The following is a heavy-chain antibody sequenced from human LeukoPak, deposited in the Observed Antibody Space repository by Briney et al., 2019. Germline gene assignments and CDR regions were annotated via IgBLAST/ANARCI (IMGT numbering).Heavy chain of an antibody. CDR2: ISSNGDNT. CDR1: GFTFSTYV. J-gene: IGHJ4*02. CDR3: VRGTAY. V-gene: IGHV3-64D*08. Sequence: PGGSLRLSCSVSGFTFSTYVMHWVRQAPGKGLEYVSAISSNGDNTYYADSVKGRFTISRDNSKNTLYLQMSSLRPDDTAVYYCVRGTAYWGQGTLVTVS.